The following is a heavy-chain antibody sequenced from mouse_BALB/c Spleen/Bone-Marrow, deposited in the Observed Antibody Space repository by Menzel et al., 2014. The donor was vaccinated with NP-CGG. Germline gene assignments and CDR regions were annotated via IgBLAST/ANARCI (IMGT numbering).Heavy chain of an antibody. D-gene: IGHD2-4*01. CDR3: VRGENYDYDY. V-gene: IGHV5-6-3*01. Sequence: DVKLQESGGGLVQPGGSLKLSCAASGFTFSSYGMSWVRQTPDKRLELVGTINSTGGSTYYPDSVKGRFTISRDNAKNTLYLQMSSLKSEDTTMYYCVRGENYDYDYWGQGTTLTVSS. CDR2: INSTGGST. J-gene: IGHJ2*01. CDR1: GFTFSSYG.